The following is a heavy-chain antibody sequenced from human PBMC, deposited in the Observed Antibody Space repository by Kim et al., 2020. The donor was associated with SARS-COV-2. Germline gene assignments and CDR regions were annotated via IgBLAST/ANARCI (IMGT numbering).Heavy chain of an antibody. CDR1: GGSISSGSYY. D-gene: IGHD6-19*01. CDR3: ARGRRGSSGWSNYYYYGMDV. CDR2: IYTSGST. J-gene: IGHJ6*02. Sequence: SETLSLTCTVSGGSISSGSYYWSWIRQPAGKGLEWIGRIYTSGSTNYNPSLKSRVTISVDTSKNQFSLKLSSVTAADTAVYYCARGRRGSSGWSNYYYYGMDVWGQGTTVTVSS. V-gene: IGHV4-61*02.